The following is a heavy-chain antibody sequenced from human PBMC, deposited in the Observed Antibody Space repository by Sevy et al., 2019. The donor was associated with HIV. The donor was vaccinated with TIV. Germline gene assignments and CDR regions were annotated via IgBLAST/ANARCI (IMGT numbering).Heavy chain of an antibody. CDR2: IKKDESEE. D-gene: IGHD3-22*01. J-gene: IGHJ4*02. CDR1: GFSFSTYW. V-gene: IGHV3-7*01. CDR3: AKGNSGSFDY. Sequence: GSLRLSCAASGFSFSTYWMHWVRQAPGKGLEWVANIKKDESEEYYVASVKGRFTISRDNAKNSVYLEMNSLRPEDTAIYYCAKGNSGSFDYWGQGTLVTVSS.